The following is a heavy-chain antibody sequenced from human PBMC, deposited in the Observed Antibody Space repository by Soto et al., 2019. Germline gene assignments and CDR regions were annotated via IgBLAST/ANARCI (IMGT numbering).Heavy chain of an antibody. CDR3: ARDVRFLEWFPDY. J-gene: IGHJ4*02. Sequence: EVQLVESGGGLVQPGGSLRLSCATSGFTFSDYNMNWVRQAPGKVLEWISYISSTSSTKYYAESVKGRFTISRDNGKKSLYMQMNSLRDDDTDVYYCARDVRFLEWFPDYWGLGTLVTVSS. V-gene: IGHV3-48*02. CDR2: ISSTSSTK. CDR1: GFTFSDYN. D-gene: IGHD3-3*01.